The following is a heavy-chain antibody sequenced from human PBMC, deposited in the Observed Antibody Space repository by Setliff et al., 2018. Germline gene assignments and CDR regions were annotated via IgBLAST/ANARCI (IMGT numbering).Heavy chain of an antibody. V-gene: IGHV3-15*01. CDR3: TTRYCSHGGCYREGVFVYMDV. CDR2: IKGKTDGLTT. J-gene: IGHJ6*03. CDR1: GFSFSSYA. D-gene: IGHD2-8*01. Sequence: GGSLRLSCAASGFSFSSYAMSWVRQAPGKGLEWVGRIKGKTDGLTTDYAAPVKGRFTISRDNAKNSLYLQMNSLRTEDTAVYYCTTRYCSHGGCYREGVFVYMDVWGKGTTVTVSS.